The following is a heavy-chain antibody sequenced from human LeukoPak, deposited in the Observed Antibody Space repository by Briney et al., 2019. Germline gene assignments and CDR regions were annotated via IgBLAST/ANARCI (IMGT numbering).Heavy chain of an antibody. CDR2: IYHSGST. D-gene: IGHD4-17*01. J-gene: IGHJ4*02. Sequence: SETLSLTCNVSGYSISSGYYWGWIRQSPGKGLEWIGTIYHSGSTHYNPSLKSRITISLDTSKNQFSLKLTSVTAADTAIYYCAISYGDCSPVDCWGQGALVTVSS. CDR3: AISYGDCSPVDC. CDR1: GYSISSGYY. V-gene: IGHV4-38-2*02.